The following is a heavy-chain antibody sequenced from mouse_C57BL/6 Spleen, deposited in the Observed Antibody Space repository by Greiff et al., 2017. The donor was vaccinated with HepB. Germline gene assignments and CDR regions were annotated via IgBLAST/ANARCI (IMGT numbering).Heavy chain of an antibody. V-gene: IGHV1-62-2*01. CDR2: FYPGSGSI. J-gene: IGHJ4*01. Sequence: QVQLQQSGAELVKPGASVKLSCKASGYTFTEYTIHWVKQRSGQGLEWIGWFYPGSGSIKYNEKFKDKATLTADKSSSTVYMELSRLTSEDSAVYFCARHENYGSSYGYYAMDYWGQGTSVTVSS. D-gene: IGHD1-1*01. CDR1: GYTFTEYT. CDR3: ARHENYGSSYGYYAMDY.